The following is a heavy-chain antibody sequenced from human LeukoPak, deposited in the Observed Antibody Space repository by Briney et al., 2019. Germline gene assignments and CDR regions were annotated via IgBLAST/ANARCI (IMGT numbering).Heavy chain of an antibody. CDR2: IKQDGNEK. CDR1: GFTFISYW. CDR3: ARIQSNSGWSFDY. V-gene: IGHV3-7*01. Sequence: GGSLKLSWAPSGFTFISYWMSWVRQTPGKGLEWVANIKQDGNEKYYVDSVKGRFTISRDNAKNSLYLQMNSLRAEDTAVYYCARIQSNSGWSFDYWGQGTLVTVSS. J-gene: IGHJ4*02. D-gene: IGHD6-19*01.